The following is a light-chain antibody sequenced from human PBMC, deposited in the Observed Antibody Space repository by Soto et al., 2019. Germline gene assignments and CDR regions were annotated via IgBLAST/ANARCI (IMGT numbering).Light chain of an antibody. CDR2: SND. CDR1: KSNIGDNP. J-gene: IGLJ3*02. V-gene: IGLV1-44*01. Sequence: QSVLTQPPSASGTPGQRVIISCSGSKSNIGDNPVNWFQQFPGTAPKLLIFSNDERPSGVPERFSGSKSGASASLAISGLQSDDDSDYSYATWYDRLNGWVFGGGTQLTVL. CDR3: ATWYDRLNGWV.